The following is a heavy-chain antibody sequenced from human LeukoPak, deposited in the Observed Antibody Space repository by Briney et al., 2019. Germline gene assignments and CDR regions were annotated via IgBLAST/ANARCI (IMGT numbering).Heavy chain of an antibody. CDR2: IKQDGSEK. D-gene: IGHD1-1*01. Sequence: GGSLRLSCAASGFSFGSYWMSWVRQAPGKGLEWVANIKQDGSEKYYVDSVKGRFTISRDNAKNSLYLQMNSLRAEDTAVYYCASTATFDYWGQGTLVTVSS. CDR1: GFSFGSYW. V-gene: IGHV3-7*02. CDR3: ASTATFDY. J-gene: IGHJ4*02.